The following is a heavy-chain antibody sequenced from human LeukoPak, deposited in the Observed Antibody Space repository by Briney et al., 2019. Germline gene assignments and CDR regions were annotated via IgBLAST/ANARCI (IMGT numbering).Heavy chain of an antibody. CDR2: IYSGGST. CDR3: ARDGTAAGTVAFDI. J-gene: IGHJ3*02. CDR1: GFTFSTYW. Sequence: GGSLRLSCAASGFTFSTYWMHWVRQAPGKGLEWVSVIYSGGSTYYADSVKGRFTISRHNSKNTLYLQMNSLRAEDTAVYYCARDGTAAGTVAFDIWGQGTMVTVSS. D-gene: IGHD6-13*01. V-gene: IGHV3-53*04.